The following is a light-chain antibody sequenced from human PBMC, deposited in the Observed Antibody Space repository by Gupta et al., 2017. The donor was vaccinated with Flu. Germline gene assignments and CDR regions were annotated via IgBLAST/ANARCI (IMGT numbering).Light chain of an antibody. J-gene: IGKJ2*01. V-gene: IGKV1-5*03. Sequence: DIXXTXXPXTXSXXVGDRVTITCRASQSISSWLVWYQQKPGKAPKILISKGSDLESGVPSRFSGSGSGTEFTLTIDSLQPDDFATYYCQQYKSYPYNFGQGTKLEIK. CDR2: KGS. CDR1: QSISSW. CDR3: QQYKSYPYN.